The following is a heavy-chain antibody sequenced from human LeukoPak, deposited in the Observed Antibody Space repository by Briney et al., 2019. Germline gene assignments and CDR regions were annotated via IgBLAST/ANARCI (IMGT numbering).Heavy chain of an antibody. CDR2: INSDGSNT. J-gene: IGHJ4*02. Sequence: GGSLRLSCAASGFTFSSYWMDWVRRAPGKGLVWVSHINSDGSNTRYADSVKGRFTISRDNAKNTLFLQLNSLSAEDTAVYYCAGGGESLTFWGQGTLVTVSS. CDR3: AGGGESLTF. D-gene: IGHD3-16*01. V-gene: IGHV3-74*01. CDR1: GFTFSSYW.